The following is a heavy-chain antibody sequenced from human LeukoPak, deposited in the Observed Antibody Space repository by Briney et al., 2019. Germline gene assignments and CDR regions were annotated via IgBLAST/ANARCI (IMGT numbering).Heavy chain of an antibody. V-gene: IGHV3-23*01. CDR3: ARALYADSGWYFAL. J-gene: IGHJ2*01. D-gene: IGHD2-8*01. CDR1: GFTFVDYA. CDR2: ISGSGRAV. Sequence: AGGSLRLSRVASGFTFVDYAIAWVRQAPGKGPAWVSGISGSGRAVYYADSVRGRFTISRDNSKNTVYLQMNSLRADDTSVYYCARALYADSGWYFALWGRGTLVTVSS.